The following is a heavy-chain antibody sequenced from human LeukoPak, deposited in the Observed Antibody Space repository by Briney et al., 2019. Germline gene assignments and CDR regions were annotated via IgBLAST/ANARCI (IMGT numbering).Heavy chain of an antibody. D-gene: IGHD6-19*01. CDR2: IIEGGDVK. V-gene: IGHV3-7*01. CDR1: GFTFSAYW. CDR3: ARVGKNGWDFDH. J-gene: IGHJ4*02. Sequence: GGSLRLSCAASGFTFSAYWMTWVRQAPGKGLEWVANIIEGGDVKYYVDSVKGRFIISRDNTKNSVYLQMTSLRADDTSVYYCARVGKNGWDFDHWGQGTLVTVSS.